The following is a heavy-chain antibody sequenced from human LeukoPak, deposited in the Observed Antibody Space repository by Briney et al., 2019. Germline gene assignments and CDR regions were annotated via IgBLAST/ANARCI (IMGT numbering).Heavy chain of an antibody. CDR3: ATYSSSWYYFDY. CDR1: GYTLTELS. Sequence: ASVNVSCKVSGYTLTELSMHWVRQAPGKGLEWMGGFDPEDGETIYAQKFQGRVTMTEDTSTDTAYMELSSLRSEDTAVYYCATYSSSWYYFDYWGQGTLVTVSS. V-gene: IGHV1-24*01. D-gene: IGHD6-13*01. J-gene: IGHJ4*02. CDR2: FDPEDGET.